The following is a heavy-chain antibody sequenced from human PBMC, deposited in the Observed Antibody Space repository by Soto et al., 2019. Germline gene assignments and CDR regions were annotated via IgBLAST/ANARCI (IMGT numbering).Heavy chain of an antibody. CDR2: IIPIFGTA. CDR1: GGTFSSYA. J-gene: IGHJ4*02. CDR3: ARDLCSGGSCYSVY. V-gene: IGHV1-69*06. D-gene: IGHD2-15*01. Sequence: SVKVSCKASGGTFSSYAISWVRQAPGQGLEWMGGIIPIFGTANYAQKFQGRVTITADKSTSTAYMELSSLRSEDTAVYYCARDLCSGGSCYSVYWGQGTLVTVYS.